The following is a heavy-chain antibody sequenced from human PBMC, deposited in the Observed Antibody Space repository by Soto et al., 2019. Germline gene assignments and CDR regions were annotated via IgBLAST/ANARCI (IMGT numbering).Heavy chain of an antibody. J-gene: IGHJ4*02. D-gene: IGHD7-27*01. V-gene: IGHV1-3*01. CDR3: ASYGRDWGY. CDR2: INAGNGNP. Sequence: ASVKVSCKASGYTFANYAIHWVRQAPGQRLEWMGWINAGNGNPKYSQKFQDRVTISRDTSASTAYMELSSLRSEDTAVYYWASYGRDWGYWGQGTLVTVSS. CDR1: GYTFANYA.